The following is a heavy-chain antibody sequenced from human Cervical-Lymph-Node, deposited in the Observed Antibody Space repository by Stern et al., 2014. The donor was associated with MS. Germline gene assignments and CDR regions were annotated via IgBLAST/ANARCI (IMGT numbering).Heavy chain of an antibody. V-gene: IGHV3-30*18. D-gene: IGHD6-19*01. CDR3: AKVVSSGQTDY. CDR1: GFTFSIFD. J-gene: IGHJ4*02. CDR2: ISDDGSKK. Sequence: DQLVESGGGVVQPGRSLRLSCAASGFTFSIFDMHWVRQAPGKGLKWVAVISDDGSKKYYADSVKGQFTISRDNSNNTLFLQMNNLRAEDTAMYYCAKVVSSGQTDYWGQGTLVTVSS.